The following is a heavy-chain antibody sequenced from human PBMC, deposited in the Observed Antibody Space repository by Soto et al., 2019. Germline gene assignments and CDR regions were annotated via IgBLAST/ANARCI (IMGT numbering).Heavy chain of an antibody. CDR3: ARPRTGSGSYWVLDY. Sequence: QVQLVQSGAEVKKPGASVKVSCKASGYTFTSYAMHWVRQAPGQRLEWMGWINAGNGNTKYSQKFQGRVTITRDTSASTAYMELSSLRSEDTAVYYCARPRTGSGSYWVLDYWGQGTLVTVSS. CDR1: GYTFTSYA. V-gene: IGHV1-3*01. CDR2: INAGNGNT. D-gene: IGHD3-10*01. J-gene: IGHJ4*02.